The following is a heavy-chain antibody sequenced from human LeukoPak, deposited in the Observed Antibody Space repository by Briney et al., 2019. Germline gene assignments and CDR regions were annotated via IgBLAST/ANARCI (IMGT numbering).Heavy chain of an antibody. Sequence: GGSLRLSCAASGFTFSSYSINWVRQAPGKGLEWVSSISSSRSYIYYADSVKGRFTISRDNAENSLYLQMNSLRAEDTAVYYCAKLHGRAEGQDYWGRGTLVTVSS. CDR3: AKLHGRAEGQDY. CDR1: GFTFSSYS. J-gene: IGHJ4*02. V-gene: IGHV3-21*01. D-gene: IGHD4-23*01. CDR2: ISSSRSYI.